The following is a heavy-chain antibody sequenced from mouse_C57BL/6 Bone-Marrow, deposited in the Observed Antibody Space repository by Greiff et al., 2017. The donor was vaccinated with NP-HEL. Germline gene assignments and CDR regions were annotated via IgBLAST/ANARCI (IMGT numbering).Heavy chain of an antibody. CDR2: ISDGGSYT. J-gene: IGHJ3*01. D-gene: IGHD2-4*01. Sequence: EVQGVESGGGLVKPGGSLKLSCAASGFTFSSYAMSWVRQTPDKRLEWVATISDGGSYTYYPDNVKGRFTISRDNAKKNLYLQMSHLKSEDTAMYYCARDEGYDYDEGAYWGQGTLVTVSA. CDR1: GFTFSSYA. CDR3: ARDEGYDYDEGAY. V-gene: IGHV5-4*01.